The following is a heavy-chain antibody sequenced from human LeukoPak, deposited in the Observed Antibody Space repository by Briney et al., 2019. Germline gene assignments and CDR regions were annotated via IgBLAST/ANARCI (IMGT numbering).Heavy chain of an antibody. CDR3: ARAPSDSSGYYEYNWFDP. CDR1: GFTFSSYW. D-gene: IGHD3-22*01. CDR2: ISSSSSYI. Sequence: TGGSLRLSCAASGFTFSSYWMSWVRQAPGKGLEWVSSISSSSSYIYYADSVKGRFTISRDNAKNSLYLQMNSLRAEDTAVYYCARAPSDSSGYYEYNWFDPWGQGTLVTVSS. V-gene: IGHV3-21*01. J-gene: IGHJ5*02.